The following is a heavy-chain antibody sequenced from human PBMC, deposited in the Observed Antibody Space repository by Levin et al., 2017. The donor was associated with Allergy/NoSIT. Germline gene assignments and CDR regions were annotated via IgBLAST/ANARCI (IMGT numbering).Heavy chain of an antibody. CDR1: GGSISSSSYY. V-gene: IGHV4-39*01. CDR3: ARYIVVVVAAHFDY. Sequence: SETLSLTCTVSGGSISSSSYYWGWIRQPPGKGLEWIGSIYYSGSTYYNPSLKSRVTISVDTSKNQFSLKLSSVTAADTAVYYCARYIVVVVAAHFDYWGQGTLVTVSS. J-gene: IGHJ4*02. CDR2: IYYSGST. D-gene: IGHD2-15*01.